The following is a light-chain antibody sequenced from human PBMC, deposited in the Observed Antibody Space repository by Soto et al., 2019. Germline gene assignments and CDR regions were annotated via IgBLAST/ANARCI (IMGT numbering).Light chain of an antibody. V-gene: IGKV1-5*03. CDR3: QQFNSYPWT. J-gene: IGKJ1*01. Sequence: DIQMTQSPSTLSASVGDRVTITCRASQSISNWLAWYQQKPGKAPKLLIYKASSLESGVPSRFSGSGSGTEFTLTISSLQPDDFATYYCQQFNSYPWTFGPGTKVEIK. CDR2: KAS. CDR1: QSISNW.